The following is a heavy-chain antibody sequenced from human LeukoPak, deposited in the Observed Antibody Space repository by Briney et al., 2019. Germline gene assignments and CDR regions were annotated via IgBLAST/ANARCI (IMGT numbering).Heavy chain of an antibody. CDR2: VYHIGST. V-gene: IGHV4-38-2*01. CDR1: GYSISSGYY. J-gene: IGHJ4*02. CDR3: ARLSGAPVRHPIYHFDY. Sequence: SETLSLTCAVSGYSISSGYYWGWIRQPSGKGLEWIGNVYHIGSTYKNPSLKSRVSISLDTSNNQFSLKLTSVTAADTAIYYCARLSGAPVRHPIYHFDYWGQGTLVTVSS. D-gene: IGHD1-26*01.